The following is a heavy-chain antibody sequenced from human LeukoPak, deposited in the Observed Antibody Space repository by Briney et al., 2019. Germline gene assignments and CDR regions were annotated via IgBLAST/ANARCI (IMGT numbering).Heavy chain of an antibody. Sequence: SETLSLTCAVYGGSFSSYYWSWIRQPPGKGLEWIGEINDSGSTNYNPSLKSRVTISVDTSKNQFSLNLSSVTAADTAVYYCARQEIGLRSFDPWGQGTLVTVSS. J-gene: IGHJ5*02. CDR1: GGSFSSYY. D-gene: IGHD3/OR15-3a*01. V-gene: IGHV4-34*01. CDR3: ARQEIGLRSFDP. CDR2: INDSGST.